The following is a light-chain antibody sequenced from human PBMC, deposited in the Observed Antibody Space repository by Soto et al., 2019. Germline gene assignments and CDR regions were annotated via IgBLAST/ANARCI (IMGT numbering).Light chain of an antibody. Sequence: EIVMTHSPATLAGSPGETVTLSCRASQSLSSNLAWYQQKPGQAPRLLIYDASNRATGIPARFSGSGSGTDFTLTISSLEPEDFAVYYCQQRSNWPTFGQGTKVDIK. CDR2: DAS. CDR1: QSLSSN. CDR3: QQRSNWPT. J-gene: IGKJ1*01. V-gene: IGKV3-11*01.